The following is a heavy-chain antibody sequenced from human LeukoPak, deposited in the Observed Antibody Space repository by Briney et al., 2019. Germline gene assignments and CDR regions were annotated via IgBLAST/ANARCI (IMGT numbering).Heavy chain of an antibody. CDR2: ITAYNGNT. D-gene: IGHD3-22*01. CDR3: ARGLALGSESSGYYYLPDY. V-gene: IGHV1-18*01. CDR1: GYTFTTYV. J-gene: IGHJ4*02. Sequence: ASVKDSCKASGYTFTTYVISWVRQAPGQGLEWMGWITAYNGNTHYAQKLQGRVTLTTETSTSTAYMELRSLRSDDTPVYYCARGLALGSESSGYYYLPDYWGQGTLVTVSS.